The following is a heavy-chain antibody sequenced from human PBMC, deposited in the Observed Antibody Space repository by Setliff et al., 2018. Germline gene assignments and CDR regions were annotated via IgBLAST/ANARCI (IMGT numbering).Heavy chain of an antibody. CDR2: ISAYNGNT. CDR1: GYTFTSYG. J-gene: IGHJ3*02. CDR3: ARELLDGYDAFDI. V-gene: IGHV1-18*01. D-gene: IGHD3-10*01. Sequence: ASVKVSCKASGYTFTSYGISWVRQAPGQGLEWMGWISAYNGNTNYAQKLQGRVTMTTDTSTSTAYMELSSLRSEDTAVYYCARELLDGYDAFDIWGQGTMVTVSS.